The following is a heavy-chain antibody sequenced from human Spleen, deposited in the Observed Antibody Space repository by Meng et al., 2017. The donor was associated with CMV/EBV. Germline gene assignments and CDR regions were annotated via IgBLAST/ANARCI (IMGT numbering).Heavy chain of an antibody. J-gene: IGHJ4*02. CDR2: ISSDGSHK. Sequence: FSFSEYGMRWVRQAPGKGLEWVAVISSDGSHKYYIDSVKGRLTISRDNSKNMLYLQMDSLRVEDTAVYYCARGDCSGGNCYYYFDCWGQGALVTVSS. D-gene: IGHD2-15*01. CDR1: FSFSEYG. CDR3: ARGDCSGGNCYYYFDC. V-gene: IGHV3-30*19.